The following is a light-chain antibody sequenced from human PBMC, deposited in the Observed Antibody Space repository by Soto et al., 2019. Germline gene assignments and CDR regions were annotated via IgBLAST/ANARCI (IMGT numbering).Light chain of an antibody. J-gene: IGKJ1*01. V-gene: IGKV3-15*01. CDR1: QSVSNN. CDR2: GAS. Sequence: EIVMTQSPATLSVSPGERATLSCRASQSVSNNLAWYQQKPGQAPRLLIYGASTRATGIPARFSGSGSGTEFTLTISSLQSEDFATYYCQQYENYWTFGQGTKVDI. CDR3: QQYENYWT.